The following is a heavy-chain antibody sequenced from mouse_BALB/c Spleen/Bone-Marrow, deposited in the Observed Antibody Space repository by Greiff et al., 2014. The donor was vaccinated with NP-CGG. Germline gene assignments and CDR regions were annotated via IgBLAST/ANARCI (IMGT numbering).Heavy chain of an antibody. CDR1: GSNIKDTY. J-gene: IGHJ1*01. V-gene: IGHV14-3*02. CDR3: ATMITDWYFDV. Sequence: VQLQQSGAELVKPGASVKLSCTASGSNIKDTYMHWVKQRPEQGLEWIGRIDPANGNTKYDPKFQGKATITADTSSNTAYLQLSSLTSEDTAVYYCATMITDWYFDVWGAGTTVTVSP. CDR2: IDPANGNT. D-gene: IGHD2-4*01.